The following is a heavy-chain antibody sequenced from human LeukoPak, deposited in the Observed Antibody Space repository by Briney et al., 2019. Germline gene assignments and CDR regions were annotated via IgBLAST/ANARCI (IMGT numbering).Heavy chain of an antibody. CDR1: GFAFSRHG. CDR2: LQYDGSVE. J-gene: IGHJ4*02. Sequence: PGGSLRLSCVASGFAFSRHGIHWVRQAPGKGLEWVTFLQYDGSVEFYADSVKGRFTISRDNSKNTAFLQMSGLRTEDTAMYFCAQDIPIERVPGLGPGNWGRGTLVTVSS. V-gene: IGHV3-30*02. CDR3: AQDIPIERVPGLGPGN. D-gene: IGHD3-10*01.